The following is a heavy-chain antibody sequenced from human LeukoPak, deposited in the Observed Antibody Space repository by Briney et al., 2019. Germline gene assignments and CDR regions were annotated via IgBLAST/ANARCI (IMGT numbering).Heavy chain of an antibody. CDR3: ARENCSGGSCLGYFDY. J-gene: IGHJ4*02. CDR2: IYHSGST. CDR1: GGSISSGGYS. Sequence: SQTLSLTCAVSGGSISSGGYSWSWIRQPPGKGLEWIGYIYHSGSTYYNPSLKSRVTISVDRSKNQFSLKLSSVTAADTAVYYCARENCSGGSCLGYFDYWGQGTLVTVSS. D-gene: IGHD2-15*01. V-gene: IGHV4-30-2*01.